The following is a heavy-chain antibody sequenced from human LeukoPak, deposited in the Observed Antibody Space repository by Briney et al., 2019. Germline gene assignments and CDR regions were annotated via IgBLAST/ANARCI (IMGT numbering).Heavy chain of an antibody. CDR2: IRGSDYTT. CDR3: AKEKHYGDPATFDY. CDR1: GFTVSSNY. J-gene: IGHJ4*02. Sequence: GGSLRLSCAASGFTVSSNYMSWVRQAPGKGLEWVPGIRGSDYTTYYADSVKGRFTISRDNSKNTLYLQVNSLRAEDTAVYYCAKEKHYGDPATFDYWGQGTLVTVSS. V-gene: IGHV3-23*01. D-gene: IGHD4-17*01.